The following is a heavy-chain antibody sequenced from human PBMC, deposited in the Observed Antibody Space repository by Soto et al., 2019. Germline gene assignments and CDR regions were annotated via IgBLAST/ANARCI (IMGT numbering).Heavy chain of an antibody. J-gene: IGHJ4*02. Sequence: SETLSLTCAVYCGSFGGYYWSWFRQPPGKGLEWIGEINHSGSTNYNPSLKSRVTISVDTSKNQFSLKLSSVTAADTAVYYCARVGRAMHDYGGGGFDYWGQG. CDR3: ARVGRAMHDYGGGGFDY. V-gene: IGHV4-34*01. D-gene: IGHD4-17*01. CDR2: INHSGST. CDR1: CGSFGGYY.